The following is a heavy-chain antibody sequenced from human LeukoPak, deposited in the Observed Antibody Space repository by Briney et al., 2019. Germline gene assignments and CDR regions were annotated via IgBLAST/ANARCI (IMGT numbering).Heavy chain of an antibody. J-gene: IGHJ5*02. Sequence: PSETLSLTCAVYGGSFSGYYWSWIRQPPGKGLEWIGEINHSGSTNYNPSLKSRVTISVDTSKNQFSLKLSSVTAADTAVYYCARNYDILTGYVGWFDPWGQGTLVTVSS. CDR3: ARNYDILTGYVGWFDP. V-gene: IGHV4-34*01. CDR2: INHSGST. CDR1: GGSFSGYY. D-gene: IGHD3-9*01.